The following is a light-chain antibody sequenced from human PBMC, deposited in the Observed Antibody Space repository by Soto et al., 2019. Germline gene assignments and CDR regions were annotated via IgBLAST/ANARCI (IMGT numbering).Light chain of an antibody. Sequence: EIVLTQSPGTLSLSPGEGATLSCRASQSVSNNYLGWYQQKPGQAPRLLIYGASNRATGIPDRFSGSGSGTDVTLTITRLEPEDFTMFYCHQYGSSPYTFGQGTKLEIK. J-gene: IGKJ2*01. CDR3: HQYGSSPYT. V-gene: IGKV3-20*01. CDR1: QSVSNNY. CDR2: GAS.